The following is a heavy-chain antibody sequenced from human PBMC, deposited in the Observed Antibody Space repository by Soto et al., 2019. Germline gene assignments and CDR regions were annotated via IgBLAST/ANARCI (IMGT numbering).Heavy chain of an antibody. CDR2: MYHTGTT. CDR3: ARGINYYDRSGYSWFAP. J-gene: IGHJ5*02. V-gene: IGHV4-30-2*01. CDR1: GGSINSGRYS. D-gene: IGHD3-22*01. Sequence: PSETLSLTCTVSGGSINSGRYSWTWIRQPPGKGLEWIGHMYHTGTTYYNPSLKGRVTMSVDTSKNQFSLKLSSVTAADTAVYYCARGINYYDRSGYSWFAPWGQGTLVTVSS.